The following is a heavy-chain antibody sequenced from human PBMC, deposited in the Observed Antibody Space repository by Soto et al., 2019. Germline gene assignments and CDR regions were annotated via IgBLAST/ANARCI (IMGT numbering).Heavy chain of an antibody. V-gene: IGHV4-59*01. CDR3: ARAKYSGYEGLDY. CDR2: IYYSGST. D-gene: IGHD5-12*01. Sequence: SETLSLTCTVSGGSISSYYWSWIRQPPGKGLGWIGYIYYSGSTNYNPSLKSRVTISVDTSKNQFSLKLSSVTAADTAVYYCARAKYSGYEGLDYWGQGTLVTVSS. J-gene: IGHJ4*02. CDR1: GGSISSYY.